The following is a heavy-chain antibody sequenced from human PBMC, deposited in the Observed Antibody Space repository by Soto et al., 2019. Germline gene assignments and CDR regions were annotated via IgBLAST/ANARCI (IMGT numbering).Heavy chain of an antibody. CDR1: GFSFSSYA. Sequence: EVQLLQSGGGLVQPGGSLRLSCAASGFSFSSYAMSWVRQAPGKGLEWVSSVSGGGGSPFYADSVKGRFTGSRDNSKNTLYLQIDSLRADDTAVYYCAVARYSGYEPRPFDYWGQGTLVIVSS. V-gene: IGHV3-23*01. CDR2: VSGGGGSP. CDR3: AVARYSGYEPRPFDY. D-gene: IGHD5-12*01. J-gene: IGHJ4*02.